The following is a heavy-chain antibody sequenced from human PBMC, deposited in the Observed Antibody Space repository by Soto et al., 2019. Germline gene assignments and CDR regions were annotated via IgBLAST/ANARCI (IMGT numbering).Heavy chain of an antibody. V-gene: IGHV1-8*01. CDR1: GYTFSSHD. J-gene: IGHJ4*02. D-gene: IGHD1-26*01. Sequence: GASVKVSCKTSGYTFSSHDINWVRQAPGQGLEWMGWMNPDSGDTAYAQKFQGRVTMTRSTSISTAYMELTSLTADDTAAYYCAREWEQGFCFDSWGQGTLVTVSS. CDR2: MNPDSGDT. CDR3: AREWEQGFCFDS.